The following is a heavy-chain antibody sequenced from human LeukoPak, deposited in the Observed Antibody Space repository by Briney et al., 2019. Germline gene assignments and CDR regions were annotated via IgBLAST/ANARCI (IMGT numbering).Heavy chain of an antibody. CDR2: ISSSSSTI. Sequence: GRSLRLSCAASGFTFSSYSMNWVRQAPGKGLEWVSYISSSSSTIYYADSVKGRFTISRDNAKNSLYLQMNSLRAEDTAVYYCASLIAAAGTWSFDYWGQGTLVTVSS. D-gene: IGHD6-13*01. CDR3: ASLIAAAGTWSFDY. V-gene: IGHV3-48*01. CDR1: GFTFSSYS. J-gene: IGHJ4*02.